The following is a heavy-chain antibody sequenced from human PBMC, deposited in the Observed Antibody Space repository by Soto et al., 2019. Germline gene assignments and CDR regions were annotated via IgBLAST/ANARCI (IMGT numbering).Heavy chain of an antibody. J-gene: IGHJ6*02. CDR3: ARDPGDRNGVSV. V-gene: IGHV3-66*01. CDR2: IYSGGST. CDR1: GFTVSSDY. Sequence: EVQVVESGGGLVQPGGSLRLSCAASGFTVSSDYMSWVRQAPGKGLEWVSVIYSGGSTYYADSVKGRFTISRDNSKNTLYLQMTSLRAEDTAVYYCARDPGDRNGVSVWGQGTTVIVSS. D-gene: IGHD1-26*01.